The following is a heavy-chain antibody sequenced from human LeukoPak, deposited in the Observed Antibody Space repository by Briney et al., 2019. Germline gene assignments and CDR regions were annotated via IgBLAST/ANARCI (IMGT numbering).Heavy chain of an antibody. CDR2: INSDGSTT. D-gene: IGHD3-10*01. V-gene: IGHV3-74*01. J-gene: IGHJ4*02. CDR1: EFTFSNYW. Sequence: GGSLRLSCAASEFTFSNYWMHWVRQAPGKGLVWVSRINSDGSTTNYADSVKGRFTISRDDSKDTLYLQMNSLRAEDTAIYYCAKGGSNYYYDYWGQGILVTVSS. CDR3: AKGGSNYYYDY.